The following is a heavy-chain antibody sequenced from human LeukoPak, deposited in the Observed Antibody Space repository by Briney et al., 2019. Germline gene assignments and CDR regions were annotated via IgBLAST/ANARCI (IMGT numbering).Heavy chain of an antibody. CDR2: INPNSGGT. J-gene: IGHJ4*02. V-gene: IGHV1-2*02. CDR3: ARSRYCSGGSCYFNDY. D-gene: IGHD2-15*01. CDR1: GYTFTGYY. Sequence: VASVKVSCKASGYTFTGYYVHWVRQAPGQGLEWMGWINPNSGGTNYAQKFQGRVTMTRDTSISTAYMELSRLRSDDTAVYYCARSRYCSGGSCYFNDYWGQGTLVTVSS.